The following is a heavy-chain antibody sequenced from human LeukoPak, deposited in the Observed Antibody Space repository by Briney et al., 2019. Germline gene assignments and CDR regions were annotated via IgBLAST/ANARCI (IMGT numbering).Heavy chain of an antibody. CDR3: ANGGYSGYEADY. J-gene: IGHJ4*02. CDR1: GGSISSSNW. CDR2: IYHSGST. V-gene: IGHV4-4*02. Sequence: SETLSLTCAVSGGSISSSNWWSWVRQPPGKGLERIGEIYHSGSTNYNPSLKSRVTISVDTSKNQFSLKLSSVTAADTAVYYCANGGYSGYEADYWGQGTLVTVSS. D-gene: IGHD5-12*01.